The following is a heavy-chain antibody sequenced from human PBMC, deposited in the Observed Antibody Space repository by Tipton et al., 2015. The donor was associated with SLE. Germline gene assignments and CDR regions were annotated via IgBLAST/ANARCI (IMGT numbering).Heavy chain of an antibody. CDR3: ARVVYSFSDAFDI. J-gene: IGHJ3*02. CDR1: GGSLSSYY. V-gene: IGHV4-4*07. D-gene: IGHD6-13*01. CDR2: IYASGST. Sequence: TLSLTCTVSGGSLSSYYWSWIRQPAGKGLEWIGRIYASGSTEYNSSLKSRVTISVDPSKNQFSLRLTSLTAADTAVYYCARVVYSFSDAFDIWGQGTLVTVSS.